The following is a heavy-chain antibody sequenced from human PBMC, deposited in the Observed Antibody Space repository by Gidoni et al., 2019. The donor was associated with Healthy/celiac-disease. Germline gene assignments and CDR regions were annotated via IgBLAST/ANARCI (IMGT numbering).Heavy chain of an antibody. D-gene: IGHD5-12*01. CDR3: AREKSRDGYNYSFN. CDR2: IKQDGSEK. J-gene: IGHJ4*02. CDR1: GFPFSSYW. V-gene: IGHV3-7*01. Sequence: EVQLVESGGGLVQPGGSLRLSCAASGFPFSSYWMSWVRQAPGKGLEWVANIKQDGSEKYYVDSVKGRFTISRDNAKNSLYLQMNSLRAEDTAVYYCAREKSRDGYNYSFNWGQGTLVTVSS.